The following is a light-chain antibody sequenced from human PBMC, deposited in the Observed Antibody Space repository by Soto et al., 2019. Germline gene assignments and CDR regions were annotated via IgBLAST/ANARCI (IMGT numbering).Light chain of an antibody. J-gene: IGLJ2*01. CDR2: RNN. V-gene: IGLV1-47*01. CDR3: AGWDDSLSGAV. CDR1: SSNIGSNY. Sequence: QSVLTQPPSASGTPGQRVTISCSGSSSNIGSNYVYWYQQVPGTAPKLLIYRNNQRPSGVPDRFSGSKSGTSASLAISGLRSEDEADYYCAGWDDSLSGAVFGGGTKVTVL.